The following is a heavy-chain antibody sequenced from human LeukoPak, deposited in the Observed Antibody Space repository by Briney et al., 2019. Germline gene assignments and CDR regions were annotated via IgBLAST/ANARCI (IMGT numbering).Heavy chain of an antibody. CDR2: ISSSSSYI. J-gene: IGHJ5*02. CDR3: VREFYGP. D-gene: IGHD4-17*01. V-gene: IGHV3-21*01. Sequence: GGSLRLSCAASGFTFSSYSMNWVRQAPGKGLEWVSSISSSSSYIYYADSVKDRFTISRDNSKNTVYLQMNNLRGEDTAMYYCVREFYGPWGQGTLVTVSS. CDR1: GFTFSSYS.